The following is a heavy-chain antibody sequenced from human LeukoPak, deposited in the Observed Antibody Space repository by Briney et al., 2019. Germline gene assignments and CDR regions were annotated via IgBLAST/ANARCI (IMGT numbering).Heavy chain of an antibody. J-gene: IGHJ5*02. CDR1: GGSISGTYY. CDR2: IYYTGTT. D-gene: IGHD2-15*01. V-gene: IGHV4-59*12. CDR3: AREPGYCSGGSCYGGWFDP. Sequence: PSETLSLTCTVSGGSISGTYYWSWIRQPPGKGLEWIGYIYYTGTTDSNPSLKSRVTISLDTSKNQFSLNLSSVTAADTAVYYCAREPGYCSGGSCYGGWFDPWGQGTLVTVSS.